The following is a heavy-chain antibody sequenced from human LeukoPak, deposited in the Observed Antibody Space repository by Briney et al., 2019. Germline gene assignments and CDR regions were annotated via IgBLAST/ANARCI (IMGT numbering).Heavy chain of an antibody. CDR2: ISVGGGST. D-gene: IGHD3-22*01. CDR3: ARAYYDSSGYYYPPRYFDY. Sequence: GGSLRLSCAASGFTFSSYAMSWVRQAPGKGLEWVSAISVGGGSTYYADSVKGRFTISRDNSKNTLYLQMNSLRAEDTAVYYCARAYYDSSGYYYPPRYFDYWGQGALVTVSS. V-gene: IGHV3-23*01. J-gene: IGHJ4*02. CDR1: GFTFSSYA.